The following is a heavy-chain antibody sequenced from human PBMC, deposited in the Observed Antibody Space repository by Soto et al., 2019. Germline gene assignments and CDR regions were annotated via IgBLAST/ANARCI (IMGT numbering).Heavy chain of an antibody. CDR3: ARRVNYYYGMDV. D-gene: IGHD6-13*01. J-gene: IGHJ6*02. CDR1: VGSIISGGYY. V-gene: IGHV4-31*03. Sequence: SETLSLTCTFSVGSIISGGYYWSWIRQHPGRGLEWIGYIYYSGSTYYNPSLKSRVTISVDTSKNQFSLKLSSVTAADTAVYYCARRVNYYYGMDVWGQGTTVTVSS. CDR2: IYYSGST.